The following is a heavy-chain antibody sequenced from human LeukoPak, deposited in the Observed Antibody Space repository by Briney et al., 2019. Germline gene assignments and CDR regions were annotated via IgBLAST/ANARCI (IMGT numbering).Heavy chain of an antibody. Sequence: LPGGSLRLSCAASGLTFSSHWMHWVRQASGNGLEWVGHIRRKANNYATTYAASVKGRFTISRDDSTSTAYLQMNSLKTEDTAVYYCTRHLTIVEATPFDLWGQGTLVTVSS. CDR3: TRHLTIVEATPFDL. V-gene: IGHV3-73*01. J-gene: IGHJ5*02. CDR1: GLTFSSHW. CDR2: IRRKANNYAT. D-gene: IGHD1-26*01.